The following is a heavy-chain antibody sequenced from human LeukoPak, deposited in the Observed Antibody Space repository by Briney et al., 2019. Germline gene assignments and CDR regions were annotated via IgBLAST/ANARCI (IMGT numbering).Heavy chain of an antibody. Sequence: GGSLRLSCAASGFTFSSYAMNWVRQAPGRGLEWVAVISNDGSNSYYADSVKGRFTISRDNSKNTLYLQMNILRAEDTAVYYCARTWIQPHYYYYMDVWGKGTTVTVSS. CDR2: ISNDGSNS. V-gene: IGHV3-30*04. CDR1: GFTFSSYA. CDR3: ARTWIQPHYYYYMDV. D-gene: IGHD5-18*01. J-gene: IGHJ6*03.